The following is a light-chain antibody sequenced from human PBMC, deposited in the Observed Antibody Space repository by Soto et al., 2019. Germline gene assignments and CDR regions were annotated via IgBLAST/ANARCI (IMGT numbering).Light chain of an antibody. CDR1: SSDVGTYNY. J-gene: IGLJ3*02. CDR2: EVS. V-gene: IGLV2-14*01. CDR3: SSYTSSSTLVL. Sequence: QSALTQPASVSGSPGLSITISCTGTSSDVGTYNYVSWYQQHPGKAPKLMIYEVSHRPSGISNRFSGSKSGRTASLTISGLQAEDEADYFCSSYTSSSTLVLFGGGTKVTVL.